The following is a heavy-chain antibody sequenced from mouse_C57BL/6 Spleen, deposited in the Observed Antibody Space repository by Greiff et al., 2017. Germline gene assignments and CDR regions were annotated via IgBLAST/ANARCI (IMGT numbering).Heavy chain of an antibody. CDR3: ARDGGGWFAY. Sequence: EVQRVESGGGLVKPGGSLKLSCAASGFTFSSYAMSWVRQTPEKRLEWVATISDGGSYTYYPDNVKGRFTISRDNAKNNLYLQMSHLKSEDTAMYYCARDGGGWFAYWGQGTLVTVSA. CDR2: ISDGGSYT. V-gene: IGHV5-4*01. CDR1: GFTFSSYA. J-gene: IGHJ3*01.